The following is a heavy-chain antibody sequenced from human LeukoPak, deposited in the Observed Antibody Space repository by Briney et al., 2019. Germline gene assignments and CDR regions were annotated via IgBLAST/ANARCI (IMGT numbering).Heavy chain of an antibody. Sequence: SQTLSLTCTVSGGSISSGASYWSWIRHPPGKGLELIVYIYYGTSPYYNPSLKSRVTISVDTSKNQFSLKLSSVTAADTAVYYCARVNRYYYGSGSLDFDHWGQGSLVTVSS. D-gene: IGHD3-10*01. CDR1: GGSISSGASY. CDR2: IYYGTSP. V-gene: IGHV4-30-4*01. CDR3: ARVNRYYYGSGSLDFDH. J-gene: IGHJ4*02.